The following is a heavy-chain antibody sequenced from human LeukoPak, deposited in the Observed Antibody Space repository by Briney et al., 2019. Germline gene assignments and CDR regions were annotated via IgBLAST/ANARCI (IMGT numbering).Heavy chain of an antibody. Sequence: GGSLRLSCAASGFTFSSYAMSWVRKAPGRGLEWVANIKKDGSEKHYLDSVKGRFTISRDNAKNSVYLQMNSLRAEDTAVFYCVRDSLWDIMEEPAADAFDIWGQGTMATV. CDR1: GFTFSSYA. CDR2: IKKDGSEK. D-gene: IGHD2-2*01. J-gene: IGHJ3*02. V-gene: IGHV3-7*03. CDR3: VRDSLWDIMEEPAADAFDI.